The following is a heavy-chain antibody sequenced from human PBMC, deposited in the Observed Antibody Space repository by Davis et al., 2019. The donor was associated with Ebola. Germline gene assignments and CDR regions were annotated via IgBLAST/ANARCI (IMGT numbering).Heavy chain of an antibody. CDR3: TGGNSPDY. D-gene: IGHD4-23*01. CDR2: IRSKANSYAT. J-gene: IGHJ4*02. V-gene: IGHV3-73*01. CDR1: AFTFSRSA. Sequence: PAGSLSLSCAASAFTFSRSAMHWVRQASGKGLEWVGRIRSKANSYATAYAASVKGRFTISRDDSKNTAYLQMNSLKTEDTAVYYCTGGNSPDYWGQGTLVTVSS.